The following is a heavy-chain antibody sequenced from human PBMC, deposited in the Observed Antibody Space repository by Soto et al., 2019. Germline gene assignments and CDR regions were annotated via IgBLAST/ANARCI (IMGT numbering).Heavy chain of an antibody. CDR3: ARLSDYDFWRRYYYYYYMDV. V-gene: IGHV5-51*01. Sequence: PGESLKISCKGSGYSFTSYWIGWVRQMPGKGLEWMGIIYPGDSDTRYSPSFQGQVTISADKSISTAYLQWSSLKASDTAMYYCARLSDYDFWRRYYYYYYMDVWGKGTTVTVSS. J-gene: IGHJ6*03. CDR1: GYSFTSYW. CDR2: IYPGDSDT. D-gene: IGHD3-3*01.